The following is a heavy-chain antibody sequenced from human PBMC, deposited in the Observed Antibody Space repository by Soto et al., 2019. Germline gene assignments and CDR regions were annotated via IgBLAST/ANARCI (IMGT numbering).Heavy chain of an antibody. CDR3: ATANWELVWGSYYYYYMDV. Sequence: KQSQTLSLTCTVSGGSISSYYWSWIRQPPGKGLEWIGYIYYSGSTNYNPSLKSRVTISVDTSKNQFSLKLSSVTAADTAVYYCATANWELVWGSYYYYYMDVWGKGTTVTVSS. V-gene: IGHV4-59*08. CDR2: IYYSGST. J-gene: IGHJ6*03. CDR1: GGSISSYY. D-gene: IGHD1-7*01.